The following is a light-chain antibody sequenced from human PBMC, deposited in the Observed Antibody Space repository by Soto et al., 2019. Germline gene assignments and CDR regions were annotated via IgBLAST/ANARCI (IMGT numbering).Light chain of an antibody. Sequence: SLPVTLGQPASISCRSNQSLVHSDGIAYFSWFQQRPGRSPRRLIYKVSNRDSGVPARFSGSGSGTDFALKISRVDAEDVGVYYCMQGTHWPITFGQGTRLEIK. CDR2: KVS. CDR1: QSLVHSDGIAY. CDR3: MQGTHWPIT. V-gene: IGKV2-30*02. J-gene: IGKJ5*01.